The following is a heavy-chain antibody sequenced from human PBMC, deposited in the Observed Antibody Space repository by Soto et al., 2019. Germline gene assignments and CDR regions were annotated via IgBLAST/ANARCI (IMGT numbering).Heavy chain of an antibody. CDR2: INAGNGNT. D-gene: IGHD6-19*01. CDR1: GYTFTGYA. CDR3: ARAVAVPADFDY. V-gene: IGHV1-3*05. Sequence: QVQLVQSGAEEKKPGASVKVSCKASGYTFTGYAMHWVRQAPGQRLEWMGWINAGNGNTKYSQKFQGRVTITRDTSASTAYMELSSLRSEDTAVYDCARAVAVPADFDYWGQGKLVTVSS. J-gene: IGHJ4*02.